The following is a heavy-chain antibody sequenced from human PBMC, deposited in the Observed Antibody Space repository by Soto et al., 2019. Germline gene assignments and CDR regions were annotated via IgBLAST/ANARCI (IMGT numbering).Heavy chain of an antibody. CDR3: ARDRYSSSSDAFDI. D-gene: IGHD6-6*01. Sequence: GGPLRLCCEASEFNVGGNCMRRIRQVPGKGLEWVSLIYTGGSTYYPDSVRGRFTISRDKSRNTLYLQMNTLRAEDTAVYYCARDRYSSSSDAFDIWGQGTMVTVSS. J-gene: IGHJ3*02. CDR1: EFNVGGNC. CDR2: IYTGGST. V-gene: IGHV3-66*01.